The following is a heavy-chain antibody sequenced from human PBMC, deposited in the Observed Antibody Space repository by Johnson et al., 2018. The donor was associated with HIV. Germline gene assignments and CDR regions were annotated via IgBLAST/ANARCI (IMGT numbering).Heavy chain of an antibody. J-gene: IGHJ3*02. V-gene: IGHV3-9*01. Sequence: VQLVESGGGLVQPGRSLRLSCAASGFTFDDYAMHWVRQAPGKGLEWVSGISWNSGSIGYADSVKGRFTISRDNAKNSLYLQMNSLRAGDTALYYCAKDTNMGSSWFVDAFDIWGQGTMVTVSS. D-gene: IGHD6-13*01. CDR3: AKDTNMGSSWFVDAFDI. CDR1: GFTFDDYA. CDR2: ISWNSGSI.